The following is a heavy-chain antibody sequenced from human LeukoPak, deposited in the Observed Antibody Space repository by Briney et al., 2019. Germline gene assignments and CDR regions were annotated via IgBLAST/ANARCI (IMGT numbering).Heavy chain of an antibody. Sequence: ASMKVSCKASGYTFTSYYMHWVRQAPGQGLEWMGIINPSGGSTSYAQKFQGRVTMTRDTSTSTVYMELSSLRSEDTAVYYCARVPPSGYGDHWGQGTLVTVSS. CDR2: INPSGGST. CDR1: GYTFTSYY. V-gene: IGHV1-46*01. J-gene: IGHJ4*02. CDR3: ARVPPSGYGDH. D-gene: IGHD4-17*01.